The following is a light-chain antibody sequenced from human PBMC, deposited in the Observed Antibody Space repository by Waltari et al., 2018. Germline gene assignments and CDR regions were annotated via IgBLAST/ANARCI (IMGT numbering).Light chain of an antibody. CDR2: AAS. Sequence: DIQMTQSPSSVSASLGDNVTLTCRASQTISKYLAWYQQEPGKAPKHLIYAASNLPSECPLRFSGSVSGTDFTLTISGLQPEDVGTYYCQQANSFPYTFGQGTKLEIK. CDR1: QTISKY. V-gene: IGKV1-12*01. CDR3: QQANSFPYT. J-gene: IGKJ2*01.